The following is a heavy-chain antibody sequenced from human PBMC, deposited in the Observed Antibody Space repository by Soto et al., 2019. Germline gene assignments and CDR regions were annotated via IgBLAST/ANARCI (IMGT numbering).Heavy chain of an antibody. Sequence: ASVRVSCKASGYTFTGYYMHWVRQAPGQGLEWMGWINPNSGGTNYAQKFQGRVTMTRDTSISTAYMELSRLRSDDTAVYYCALAAAGIYYFDYWGQGTLVTVSS. CDR3: ALAAAGIYYFDY. CDR2: INPNSGGT. J-gene: IGHJ4*02. D-gene: IGHD6-13*01. CDR1: GYTFTGYY. V-gene: IGHV1-2*02.